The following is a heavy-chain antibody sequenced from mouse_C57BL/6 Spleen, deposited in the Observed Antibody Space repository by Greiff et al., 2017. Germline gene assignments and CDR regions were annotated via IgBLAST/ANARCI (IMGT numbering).Heavy chain of an antibody. CDR2: IHPNSGST. V-gene: IGHV1-64*01. J-gene: IGHJ3*01. Sequence: QVQLQQPGAELVKPGASVKLSCKASGYTFTSYWMHWVKQRPGQGLEWIGMIHPNSGSTNYNEKFKSKATLTVDKSSSTAYMQLSSLTSEDSAVYFCASLGYDGLWFADWGQGTLVTVSA. D-gene: IGHD2-2*01. CDR3: ASLGYDGLWFAD. CDR1: GYTFTSYW.